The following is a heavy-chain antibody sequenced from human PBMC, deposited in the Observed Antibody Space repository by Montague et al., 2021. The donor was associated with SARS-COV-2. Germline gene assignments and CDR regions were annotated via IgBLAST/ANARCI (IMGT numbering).Heavy chain of an antibody. J-gene: IGHJ6*02. CDR1: GGSISSNY. CDR3: ARDIQLHYYYYGMDV. CDR2: IYSGGST. Sequence: ETLSLTCTVSGGSISSNYMSWVRQAPGKGLEWVSVIYSGGSTYYAVSVKGRFTISRDNSKNTLYLQMNSLRAEDTAVYYCARDIQLHYYYYGMDVWGQGTTVTVSS. V-gene: IGHV3-53*05. D-gene: IGHD5-18*01.